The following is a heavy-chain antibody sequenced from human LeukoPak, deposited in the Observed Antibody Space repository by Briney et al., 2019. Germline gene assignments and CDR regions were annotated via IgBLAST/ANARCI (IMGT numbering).Heavy chain of an antibody. CDR3: ANWFDP. J-gene: IGHJ5*02. CDR2: MEEHGSEI. V-gene: IGHV3-7*01. CDR1: GFDFSGFS. Sequence: GGSLRLSCVVSGFDFSGFSMSWVRQAPGKGLEWVAIMEEHGSEIFYVDSVKGRFIISRDNARNSLYLQMNNLRAEDTAVYYCANWFDPWGQGTLVTVSS.